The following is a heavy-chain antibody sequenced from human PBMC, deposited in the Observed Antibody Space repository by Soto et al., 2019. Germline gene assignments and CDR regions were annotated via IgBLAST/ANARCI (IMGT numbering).Heavy chain of an antibody. J-gene: IGHJ4*02. CDR3: ARHGIDTAVADY. CDR2: IYYSGST. CDR1: GGSISSSSYY. V-gene: IGHV4-39*01. Sequence: SETLSLTCTVSGGSISSSSYYWGWIRQPPGKGLEWIGSIYYSGSTYYNPSLKSRVNISVDTSKNQFSLKLSSVTAADTAVYHCARHGIDTAVADYWGQGTLVTVSS. D-gene: IGHD6-19*01.